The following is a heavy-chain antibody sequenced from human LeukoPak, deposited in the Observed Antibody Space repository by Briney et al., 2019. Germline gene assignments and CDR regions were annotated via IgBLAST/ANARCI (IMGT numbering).Heavy chain of an antibody. CDR1: GFKFQDYG. CDR3: GKDLQYEGV. J-gene: IGHJ4*02. D-gene: IGHD2-8*01. CDR2: ISGSSENE. V-gene: IGHV3-23*01. Sequence: GGSLRLSCEASGFKFQDYGMAWARQVPGKGLEWVSSISGSSENEHYAVFARGRFRISRDNSKNIFYLQMNSLGPEDTAVYYCGKDLQYEGVWGQGALVTVSS.